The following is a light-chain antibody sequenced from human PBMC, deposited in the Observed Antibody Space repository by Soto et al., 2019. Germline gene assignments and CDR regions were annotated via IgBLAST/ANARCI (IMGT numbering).Light chain of an antibody. CDR2: DAS. Sequence: LKNSAAALSLKTGDRATLSCRADQSVSDYVGWYQQKPGQPPRLLFFDASSRASGVPHRFSAGGSGTDFTLIISCLQPEDCALYYCQQRVNWLPTFGGGSKVAIK. CDR1: QSVSDY. J-gene: IGKJ4*01. V-gene: IGKV3-11*01. CDR3: QQRVNWLPT.